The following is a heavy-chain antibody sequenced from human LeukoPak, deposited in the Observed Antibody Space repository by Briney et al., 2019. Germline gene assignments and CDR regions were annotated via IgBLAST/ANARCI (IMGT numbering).Heavy chain of an antibody. Sequence: PSETLSLTCTVSGGSISSYYWSWIWQPPGKGLEWIGYIYYSGSTNYNPSLKSRVTISVDTSKNQFSLKLSSVTAADTAVYYCARDGGSYSFDYWGQGTLVTVSS. CDR1: GGSISSYY. J-gene: IGHJ4*02. CDR2: IYYSGST. V-gene: IGHV4-59*01. CDR3: ARDGGSYSFDY. D-gene: IGHD1-26*01.